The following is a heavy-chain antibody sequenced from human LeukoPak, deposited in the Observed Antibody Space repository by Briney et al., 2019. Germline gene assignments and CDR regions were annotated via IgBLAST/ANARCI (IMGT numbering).Heavy chain of an antibody. CDR2: MNPNSGNT. J-gene: IGHJ4*02. CDR1: GYTFKNYD. CDR3: ARATPGGLHGYSFDY. D-gene: IGHD5-24*01. V-gene: IGHV1-8*02. Sequence: ASVKVSCKASGYTFKNYDVNWVRQATGQGLEWMGWMNPNSGNTGFAQKFQDRVSMTRDTSINTAYMELTSLRSGDTAVYYCARATPGGLHGYSFDYWGQGTVVTVYS.